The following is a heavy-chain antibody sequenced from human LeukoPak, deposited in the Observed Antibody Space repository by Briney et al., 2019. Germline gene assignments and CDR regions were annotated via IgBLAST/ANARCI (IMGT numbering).Heavy chain of an antibody. Sequence: SGGSLRLSCAASGFTFSDYYMSWIRQAPGKGLEWVSYISSSGSTIYYADSVKGRSTISRDNAKNSLYLQMNSLRAEDTAVYYCARAYSSSWYSYYYGMDVWGQGTTVTVSS. J-gene: IGHJ6*02. CDR2: ISSSGSTI. CDR1: GFTFSDYY. D-gene: IGHD6-13*01. V-gene: IGHV3-11*01. CDR3: ARAYSSSWYSYYYGMDV.